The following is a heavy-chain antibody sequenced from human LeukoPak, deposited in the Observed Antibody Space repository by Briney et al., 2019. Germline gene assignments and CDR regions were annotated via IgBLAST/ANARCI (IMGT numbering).Heavy chain of an antibody. CDR2: IYSGGST. CDR1: GFTISNNY. D-gene: IGHD6-6*01. Sequence: GGSLRLSCVASGFTISNNYMSWVRQAPGKGLEWVSLIYSGGSTYYADSVKGRFTISRDNSKNTLYLQMNSLRAEDTAVYYCARDAAARRGALDYWGQGTLVTVSS. J-gene: IGHJ4*02. V-gene: IGHV3-53*05. CDR3: ARDAAARRGALDY.